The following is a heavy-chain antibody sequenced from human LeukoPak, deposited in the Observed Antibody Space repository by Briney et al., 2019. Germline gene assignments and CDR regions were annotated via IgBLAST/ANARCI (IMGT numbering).Heavy chain of an antibody. CDR2: IHNDGRST. V-gene: IGHV3-74*01. J-gene: IGHJ4*02. CDR1: GFSFSATW. CDR3: ARDHYYTPDY. Sequence: GGSLRLSCVASGFSFSATWMHWVRRPPGKGLVWISEIHNDGRSTTYTDSVKGRFIISRDNSKNTVYLEMSNLRVDDSAMYYCARDHYYTPDYWGQGTLVTVSS. D-gene: IGHD2-2*02.